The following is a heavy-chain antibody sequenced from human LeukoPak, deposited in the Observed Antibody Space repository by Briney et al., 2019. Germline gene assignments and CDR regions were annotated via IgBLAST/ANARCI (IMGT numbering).Heavy chain of an antibody. CDR3: ARGGWFDP. V-gene: IGHV4-34*01. CDR1: GGSFSGYY. CDR2: INHSGST. J-gene: IGHJ5*02. Sequence: SETLSLTCAVYGGSFSGYYWSWIRQPPGKGLEWIREINHSGSTNYNPSLKSRVTISVDTSKNQFSLKLSSVTAADTAVYYCARGGWFDPWGQGTLVTVSS.